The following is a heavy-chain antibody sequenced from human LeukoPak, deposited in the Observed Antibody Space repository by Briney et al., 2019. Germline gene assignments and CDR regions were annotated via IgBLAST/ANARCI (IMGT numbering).Heavy chain of an antibody. CDR1: GYTFSIYG. CDR2: ISAYSGNT. V-gene: IGHV1-18*04. Sequence: GASVTVSCKASGYTFSIYGISWVRQAPGQGLEWMGWISAYSGNTNYAQNFQGRVSITTDTSTSTAYMELRSLRYDDTAVYYCARDCSGATCSLDYWGQGTLVTVPS. CDR3: ARDCSGATCSLDY. J-gene: IGHJ4*02. D-gene: IGHD2-15*01.